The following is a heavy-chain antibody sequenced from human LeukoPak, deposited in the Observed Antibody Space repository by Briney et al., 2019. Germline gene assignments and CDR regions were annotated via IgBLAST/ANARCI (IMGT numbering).Heavy chain of an antibody. J-gene: IGHJ4*02. Sequence: PSETLSLTCAVYGGSFSGYYWSWIRQPPGKGLEWIGEINHSGSTNYNPSLKSRVTISVDTSKNRFSLKLSSVTAADTAVYYCASFPYYYGSGSYYKDSDYWGQGTLVTVSS. D-gene: IGHD3-10*01. CDR2: INHSGST. CDR1: GGSFSGYY. V-gene: IGHV4-34*01. CDR3: ASFPYYYGSGSYYKDSDY.